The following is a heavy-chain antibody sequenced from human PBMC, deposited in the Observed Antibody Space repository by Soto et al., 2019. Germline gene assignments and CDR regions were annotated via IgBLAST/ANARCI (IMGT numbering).Heavy chain of an antibody. CDR2: ISAYNGNT. D-gene: IGHD6-19*01. CDR1: GYTFTDYA. CDR3: ARDTSRIAVAVDFDY. J-gene: IGHJ4*02. Sequence: SVKVSCKASGYTFTDYAISWVRQAPVQGLEWMGWISAYNGNTHYSQNFLGRVTVTTDTSTTTAYMEVRSLRSDDTAVYYCARDTSRIAVAVDFDYWGQGTLVTVSS. V-gene: IGHV1-18*01.